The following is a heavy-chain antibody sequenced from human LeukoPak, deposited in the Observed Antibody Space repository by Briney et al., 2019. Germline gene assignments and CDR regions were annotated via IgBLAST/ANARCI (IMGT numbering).Heavy chain of an antibody. CDR3: ARCTTGRTFGSLREIKRSREIDY. D-gene: IGHD1-1*01. CDR1: GFTFSTYT. J-gene: IGHJ4*02. CDR2: ITSSSSYI. V-gene: IGHV3-21*01. Sequence: GGSLRLSCAASGFTFSTYTMNWVRQAPGKGLEWVSSITSSSSYIYYADSVKGRFTISRDNAKNSLYLQMNSLRVEDTAVYYCARCTTGRTFGSLREIKRSREIDYWGQGTLVTVSS.